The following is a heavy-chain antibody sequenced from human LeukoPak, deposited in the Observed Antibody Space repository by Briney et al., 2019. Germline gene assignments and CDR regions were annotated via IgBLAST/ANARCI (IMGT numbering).Heavy chain of an antibody. V-gene: IGHV4-39*01. J-gene: IGHJ4*02. Sequence: SETLSLTCTVSGGSITISDYHWGWIRLPPGKGLEWIGTISHTGTTYYNPSLQSRVTISVDKSKNQFSLKLSSVTAADTAVYYCATRENPGDYWGQGTLVTVSS. CDR1: GGSITISDYH. CDR2: ISHTGTT. CDR3: ATRENPGDY. D-gene: IGHD1-14*01.